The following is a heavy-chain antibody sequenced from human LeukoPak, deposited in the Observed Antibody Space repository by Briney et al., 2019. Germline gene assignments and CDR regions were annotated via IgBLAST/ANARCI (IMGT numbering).Heavy chain of an antibody. CDR2: NYYSGST. CDR1: GGSISSYY. Sequence: SETLSLTCTVSGGSISSYYWSWIRQPPGKGLEWIGYNYYSGSTNYNPSLKSRVTISVDTSKNQFSLKLSSVTAADTAVYYCARLYGSGPRGYFDYWGQGTLVTVSS. J-gene: IGHJ4*02. CDR3: ARLYGSGPRGYFDY. D-gene: IGHD3-10*01. V-gene: IGHV4-59*08.